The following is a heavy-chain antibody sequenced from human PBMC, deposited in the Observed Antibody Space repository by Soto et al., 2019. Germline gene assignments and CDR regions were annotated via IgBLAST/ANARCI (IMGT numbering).Heavy chain of an antibody. Sequence: QVQLQESGPGLVKPSETLSLTCTVSSGSISFYYWSWIRQPPGKGLEWIGYIYYNGSTNCNPSLNSRVTISVDTSKNHFSLKLSSVTASDTAVYYCARGSNYYGSGSYWLDYWGQGTLVTVSS. J-gene: IGHJ4*02. CDR1: SGSISFYY. V-gene: IGHV4-59*01. CDR3: ARGSNYYGSGSYWLDY. CDR2: IYYNGST. D-gene: IGHD3-10*01.